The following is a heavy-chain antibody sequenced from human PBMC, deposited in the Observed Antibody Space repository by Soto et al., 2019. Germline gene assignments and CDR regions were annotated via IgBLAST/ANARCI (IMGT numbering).Heavy chain of an antibody. CDR2: ISSSGRTI. D-gene: IGHD1-20*01. J-gene: IGHJ4*02. CDR1: GFTFSTYE. Sequence: EVQLVESGGGLVQPGGSLRLSCAASGFTFSTYEMNWVRQAPGKGLEWVSYISSSGRTIYYADSVKGRFAISRDNAKNTLYLQMNSTRAEEMDVYYCERSGYNWNDGSRGYFDYWGQGTLVTVSS. V-gene: IGHV3-48*03. CDR3: ERSGYNWNDGSRGYFDY.